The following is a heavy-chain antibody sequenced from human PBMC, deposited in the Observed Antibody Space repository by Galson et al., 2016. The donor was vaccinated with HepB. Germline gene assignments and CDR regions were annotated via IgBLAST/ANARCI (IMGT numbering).Heavy chain of an antibody. CDR1: GFTLSNSA. CDR3: ARDGEYYYGSGSYAET. CDR2: IKQDGNEK. Sequence: SLRLSCAASGFTLSNSAMSWVRQAPGKGLEWVANIKQDGNEKYYVDSVKGRFTISRDNSKNTLHLQMNSLRAEDTAVYYCARDGEYYYGSGSYAETWGQGTLVTVSS. V-gene: IGHV3-7*03. J-gene: IGHJ5*02. D-gene: IGHD3-10*01.